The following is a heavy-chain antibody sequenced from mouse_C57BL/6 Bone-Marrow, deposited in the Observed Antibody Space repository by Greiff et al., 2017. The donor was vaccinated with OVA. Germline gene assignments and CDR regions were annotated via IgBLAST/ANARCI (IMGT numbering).Heavy chain of an antibody. CDR1: GYTFTSYG. Sequence: QVQLQQSGAELARPGASVKLSCKASGYTFTSYGISWVKQRTGQGLEWIGEIYPRSGNTYYNEKFKGKATVTVDTASSTANMQLSSLTSEDSAVYYCAGWEFAYWGQGTLVTVSA. D-gene: IGHD4-1*01. CDR3: AGWEFAY. CDR2: IYPRSGNT. V-gene: IGHV1-81*01. J-gene: IGHJ3*01.